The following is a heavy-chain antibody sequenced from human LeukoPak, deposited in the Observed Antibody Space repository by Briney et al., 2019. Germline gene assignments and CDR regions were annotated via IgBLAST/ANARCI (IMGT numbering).Heavy chain of an antibody. V-gene: IGHV3-30*02. D-gene: IGHD2-15*01. CDR1: GFTFSNCA. CDR2: IRYDGSNK. Sequence: PGGSLRLSCAASGFTFSNCAMHWVRQAPGKGLEWVAFIRYDGSNKFYADSVKGRFTIPRDNSKNTLYLQMNSLRAEDTAVYYCASLRGNHGYCSGGSCYSGEYYYYGMDVWGQGTTVTVSS. J-gene: IGHJ6*02. CDR3: ASLRGNHGYCSGGSCYSGEYYYYGMDV.